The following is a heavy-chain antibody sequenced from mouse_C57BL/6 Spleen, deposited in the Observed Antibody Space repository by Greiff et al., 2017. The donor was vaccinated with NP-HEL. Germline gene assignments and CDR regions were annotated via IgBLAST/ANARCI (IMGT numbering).Heavy chain of an antibody. J-gene: IGHJ3*01. CDR2: ISYDGSN. D-gene: IGHD2-4*01. Sequence: EVKLQESGPGLVKPSQSLSLTCSVTGYSITSGYYWNWIRQFPGNKLEWMGYISYDGSNNYNPSLKNRISITRDTSKNQFFLKLNSVTTEDTATYYCARGGYDYDGLFAYWGQGTLVTVSA. V-gene: IGHV3-6*01. CDR3: ARGGYDYDGLFAY. CDR1: GYSITSGYY.